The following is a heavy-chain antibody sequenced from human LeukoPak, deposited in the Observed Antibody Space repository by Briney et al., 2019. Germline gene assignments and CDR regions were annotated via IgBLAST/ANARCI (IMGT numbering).Heavy chain of an antibody. J-gene: IGHJ4*02. CDR3: ASDQYSASYRIR. CDR2: IKQDGSEK. CDR1: GFTFSSYW. V-gene: IGHV3-7*01. D-gene: IGHD1-26*01. Sequence: GGSLRLSCAASGFTFSSYWMSWVRQAPGKGLEWVANIKQDGSEKYYVDSVKGRFTISRDNAKNSLYLQMNSLRAEDTAAYYCASDQYSASYRIRWGQGTLVTVSS.